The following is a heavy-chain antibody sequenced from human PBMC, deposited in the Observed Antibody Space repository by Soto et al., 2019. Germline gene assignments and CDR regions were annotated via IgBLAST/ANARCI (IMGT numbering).Heavy chain of an antibody. V-gene: IGHV3-33*01. CDR1: GFTFSSYG. D-gene: IGHD3-9*01. Sequence: GGSLRLSCAASGFTFSSYGMHWVRQAPGKGLEWVAFIWYDGSIKYYAVSVKGRFTISRDNSKNTLYLQMNSLRAEDTAVYYCARDHGGVRYFDWPHFDYWGQGTLVTVSS. J-gene: IGHJ4*02. CDR2: IWYDGSIK. CDR3: ARDHGGVRYFDWPHFDY.